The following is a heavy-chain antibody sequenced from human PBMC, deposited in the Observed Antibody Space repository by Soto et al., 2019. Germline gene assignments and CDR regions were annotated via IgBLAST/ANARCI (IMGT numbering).Heavy chain of an antibody. CDR2: ISGSGGST. J-gene: IGHJ6*03. CDR1: GFTFSIYA. V-gene: IGHV3-23*01. D-gene: IGHD2-15*01. CDR3: AKAEGYCSGGSCYYYYYMDV. Sequence: PGGSLRLSCAASGFTFSIYAMSWFRQAPGKGLEWVSAISGSGGSTYYADSVKGRFTISRDNSKNTLYLQMNSLRAEDTAVYYCAKAEGYCSGGSCYYYYYMDVWGKGTTVTVSS.